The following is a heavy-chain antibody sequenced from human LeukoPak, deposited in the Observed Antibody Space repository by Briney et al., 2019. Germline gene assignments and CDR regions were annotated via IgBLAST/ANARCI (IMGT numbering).Heavy chain of an antibody. CDR2: IYHSGRT. CDR3: ARAPLITFGGVIGDAFDI. Sequence: SETLSLTCAVSGYSISSGYYWGWIRQPPGKGLEWIGSIYHSGRTYYNPSLKSRVSISVDTSKNQFSLKLSSVTAADTAVYYCARAPLITFGGVIGDAFDIWGQGTMVTVSS. CDR1: GYSISSGYY. D-gene: IGHD3-16*02. J-gene: IGHJ3*02. V-gene: IGHV4-38-2*01.